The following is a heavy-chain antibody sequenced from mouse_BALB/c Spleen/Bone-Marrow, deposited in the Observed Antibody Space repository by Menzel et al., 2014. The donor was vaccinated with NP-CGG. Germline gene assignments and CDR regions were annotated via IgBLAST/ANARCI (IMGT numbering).Heavy chain of an antibody. V-gene: IGHV8-12*01. D-gene: IGHD1-1*01. CDR2: IYWDDDK. CDR3: ARSYGSSLGFAY. Sequence: QVTLKVCGPGILQPSQTLSLTCSFSGFSLXTSNMGVSWIRQPSGKGLEWLSHIYWDDDKRYNPSLKSRLTISKDTSSNQVFLKITSVDTADTATYYCARSYGSSLGFAYWGQGTLVTVSA. J-gene: IGHJ3*01. CDR1: GFSLXTSNMG.